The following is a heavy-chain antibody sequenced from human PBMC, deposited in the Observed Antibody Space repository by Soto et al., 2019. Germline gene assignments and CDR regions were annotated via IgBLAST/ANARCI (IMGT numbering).Heavy chain of an antibody. V-gene: IGHV3-73*01. J-gene: IGHJ4*02. CDR2: IRSKANSYAT. D-gene: IGHD3-10*01. Sequence: EVQLVESGGGLVQPGGSLKLSCAASGFTFSGSTMHWVRQASGKGLEWVGRIRSKANSYATAYAASVEGRFTISRNDSKNTAYLEMNSLKTDDTAVSYCTRQESYGSAPEWGQGALVTVSS. CDR3: TRQESYGSAPE. CDR1: GFTFSGST.